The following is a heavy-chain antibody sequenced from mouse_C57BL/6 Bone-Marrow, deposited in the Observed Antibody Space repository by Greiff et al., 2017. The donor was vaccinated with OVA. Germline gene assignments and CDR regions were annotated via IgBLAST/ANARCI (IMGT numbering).Heavy chain of an antibody. V-gene: IGHV7-3*01. CDR2: IRNKANGYTT. CDR1: GFTFTDYY. CDR3: ARSRVDY. J-gene: IGHJ4*01. Sequence: EVKLVESGGGLVQPGGSLSLSCAASGFTFTDYYMSWVRQPPGKALEWLGFIRNKANGYTTKYSASVKGRYTISRDNSQSILYLQMNALRAEGSATYYCARSRVDYWGQGTSVTVSS.